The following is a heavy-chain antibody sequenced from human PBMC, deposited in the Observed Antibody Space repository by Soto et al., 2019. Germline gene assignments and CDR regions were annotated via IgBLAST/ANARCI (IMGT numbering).Heavy chain of an antibody. V-gene: IGHV3-23*01. CDR1: GFTFSSHA. CDR3: ATTTYYYDSSGYYYPYYFGY. CDR2: ISGSGGST. D-gene: IGHD3-22*01. Sequence: GGSLRLSCTASGFTFSSHAMSWVRQAPGKWLEWVSAISGSGGSTYYADSVKGRFTISRDNSKNTLYMQMNSLRAEDTAVYYCATTTYYYDSSGYYYPYYFGYWGQGTLVTVSS. J-gene: IGHJ4*02.